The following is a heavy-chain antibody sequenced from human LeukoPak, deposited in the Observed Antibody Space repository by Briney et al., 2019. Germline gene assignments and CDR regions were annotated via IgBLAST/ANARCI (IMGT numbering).Heavy chain of an antibody. J-gene: IGHJ4*02. CDR2: IIPILGIA. V-gene: IGHV1-69*04. CDR3: ARVVDDSRSDYFDY. CDR1: GGTFSSYA. D-gene: IGHD3-22*01. Sequence: SVKVSCKASGGTFSSYAISWVRQAPGQGLEWMGRIIPILGIANYAQKFQGRVTVTADKSTSTAYMELSSLRSEDTAVYYCARVVDDSRSDYFDYWGQGTLVTVSS.